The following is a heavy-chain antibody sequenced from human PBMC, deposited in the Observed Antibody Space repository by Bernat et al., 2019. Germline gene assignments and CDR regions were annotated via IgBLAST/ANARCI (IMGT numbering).Heavy chain of an antibody. CDR1: GFTFDDYA. J-gene: IGHJ4*02. CDR3: AKAGGYDFLRGFLN. D-gene: IGHD5-12*01. Sequence: EVQLVESGGGLVQPGRSLRLSCAASGFTFDDYAMHWVRQAPGKGLEWVSGISWNSGSIGYADSVKGRFTISRDNAKNSLYLQMNSLRAEDTALYYCAKAGGYDFLRGFLNWGQGTLVTVSS. CDR2: ISWNSGSI. V-gene: IGHV3-9*01.